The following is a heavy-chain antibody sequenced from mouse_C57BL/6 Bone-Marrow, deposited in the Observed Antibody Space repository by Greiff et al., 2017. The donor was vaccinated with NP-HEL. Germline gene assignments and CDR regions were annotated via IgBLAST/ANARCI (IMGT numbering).Heavy chain of an antibody. D-gene: IGHD1-1*01. Sequence: EVQLQQSGPVLVKPGASVKMSCKASGYTFTDYYMNWVKQSHGKSLEWIGVINPYNGGTSYNQKFKGKATLTVDKSSSTAYMELNSLTSEDSAVYYCARDGSSYPWFAYWGQGTLVTVSA. J-gene: IGHJ3*01. V-gene: IGHV1-19*01. CDR2: INPYNGGT. CDR3: ARDGSSYPWFAY. CDR1: GYTFTDYY.